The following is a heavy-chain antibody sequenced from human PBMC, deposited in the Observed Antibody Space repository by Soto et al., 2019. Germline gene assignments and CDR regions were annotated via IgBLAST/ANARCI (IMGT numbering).Heavy chain of an antibody. CDR1: GGTFSSYA. CDR3: ARDLGRGTPYYYYGVDV. J-gene: IGHJ6*02. V-gene: IGHV1-69*13. D-gene: IGHD2-15*01. CDR2: IIPIFGTA. Sequence: SVKVSCKASGGTFSSYAISWVRQAPGQGLEWMGGIIPIFGTANYAQKFQGRVTIAADESTSTAYMELSSLRSEDTAVYYCARDLGRGTPYYYYGVDVWGQGTTVTVSS.